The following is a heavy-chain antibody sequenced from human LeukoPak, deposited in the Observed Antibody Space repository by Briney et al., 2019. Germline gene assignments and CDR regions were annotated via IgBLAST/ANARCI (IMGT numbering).Heavy chain of an antibody. J-gene: IGHJ4*02. CDR1: GGSISSYY. V-gene: IGHV4-59*01. CDR3: ARDAGGSYWD. CDR2: IYYSGSI. D-gene: IGHD1-26*01. Sequence: SETLSLTCTVPGGSISSYYWSWIRQPPGKGLEWIGYIYYSGSINYNPSLKSRVTISVDTSKNQFSLKLSSVTAADTAVYYCARDAGGSYWDWGQGTLVTVSS.